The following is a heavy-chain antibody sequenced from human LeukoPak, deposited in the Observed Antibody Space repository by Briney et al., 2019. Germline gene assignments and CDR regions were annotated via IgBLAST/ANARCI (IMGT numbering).Heavy chain of an antibody. D-gene: IGHD6-19*01. CDR2: ISSSSSYI. J-gene: IGHJ4*02. Sequence: GGSLRLSCAASGFTFSSYSMNWVRQAPGKGLEWVSSISSSSSYIYYADSVKGRFTISRDNAKNSLYLQMNSLRAEDTAVYYCAFTHSSDWSRDFRVYWGQGTLVTVSS. CDR3: AFTHSSDWSRDFRVY. CDR1: GFTFSSYS. V-gene: IGHV3-21*01.